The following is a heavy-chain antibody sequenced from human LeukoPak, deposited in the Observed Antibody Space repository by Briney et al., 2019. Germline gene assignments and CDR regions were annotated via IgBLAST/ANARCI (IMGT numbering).Heavy chain of an antibody. D-gene: IGHD3-10*01. CDR3: ARSDYYGSGSGAFDI. Sequence: PSETLSLSCTVSGGSISSYYWSWIRRPPGKGLEWIGYIYNSGSTNYNPSLKSRVTISVDTSKNQFSLKLSSVTAADTAVYYCARSDYYGSGSGAFDIWGQGTMVTVSS. J-gene: IGHJ3*02. V-gene: IGHV4-59*01. CDR2: IYNSGST. CDR1: GGSISSYY.